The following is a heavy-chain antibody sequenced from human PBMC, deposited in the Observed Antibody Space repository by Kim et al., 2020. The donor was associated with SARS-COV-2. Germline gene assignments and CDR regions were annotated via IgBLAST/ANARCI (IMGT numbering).Heavy chain of an antibody. CDR2: IYYSGST. Sequence: SETLSLTCTVSGGSISSYYWSWIRQPPGKGLEWIGYIYYSGSTNYNPSLKSRVTISVDTSKNQFSLKLSSVTAADTAVYYCARVRAAHSIFGVVIAPFWYFDRWGRGTLDTVSS. D-gene: IGHD3-3*01. CDR1: GGSISSYY. CDR3: ARVRAAHSIFGVVIAPFWYFDR. J-gene: IGHJ2*01. V-gene: IGHV4-59*01.